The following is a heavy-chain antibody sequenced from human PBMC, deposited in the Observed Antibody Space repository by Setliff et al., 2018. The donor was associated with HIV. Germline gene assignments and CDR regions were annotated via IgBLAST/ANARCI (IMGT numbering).Heavy chain of an antibody. Sequence: PSETLSLTCTFPGDSISSGNYYWSWIRQRAGKELEWIGRIYSTGSTNYNPSLKSRVTISSDTSKNLFSLKLTTVTVADAAVYYCTRDTGYMLSGYRPHCYFDLWGRGTLVTVSS. CDR1: GDSISSGNYY. J-gene: IGHJ2*01. D-gene: IGHD3-9*01. CDR3: TRDTGYMLSGYRPHCYFDL. CDR2: IYSTGST. V-gene: IGHV4-61*02.